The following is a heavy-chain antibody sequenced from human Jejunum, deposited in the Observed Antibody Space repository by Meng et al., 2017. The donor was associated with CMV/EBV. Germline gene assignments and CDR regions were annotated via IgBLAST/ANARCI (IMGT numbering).Heavy chain of an antibody. Sequence: VASGFTFSRYWMHWVPQAPGKGLVWVSRINSDESATAYADSVKGRFAISRDNAKNTLYLQVSSLRAEDTAVYYCVRGSWLSGFDSWGQGTLVTVSS. CDR1: GFTFSRYW. V-gene: IGHV3-74*01. D-gene: IGHD3-10*01. CDR2: INSDESAT. CDR3: VRGSWLSGFDS. J-gene: IGHJ4*02.